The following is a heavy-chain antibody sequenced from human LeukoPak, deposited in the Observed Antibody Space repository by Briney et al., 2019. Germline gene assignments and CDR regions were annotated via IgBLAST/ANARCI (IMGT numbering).Heavy chain of an antibody. CDR2: IIPLFGTA. D-gene: IGHD2-2*01. Sequence: ASVKVSCKASGGTFSSYAISWVRQAPGQGLEWMGGIIPLFGTADYIQKFQGRVTITADESTNTAYMELSSLRSEDTAVYYCARGTKEDCSSSGCDWGDAFAIWGQGTMVTVSS. CDR3: ARGTKEDCSSSGCDWGDAFAI. CDR1: GGTFSSYA. J-gene: IGHJ3*02. V-gene: IGHV1-69*13.